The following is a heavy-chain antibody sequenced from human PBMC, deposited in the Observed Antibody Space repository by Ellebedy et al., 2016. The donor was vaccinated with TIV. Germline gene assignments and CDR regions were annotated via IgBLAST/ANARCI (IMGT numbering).Heavy chain of an antibody. CDR3: ARTHDYGDYLAAFDI. CDR2: IDWDDDK. Sequence: SGPTLVXPTQTLTLTCTFSGFSLSTTGMCVSWIRQPPGKALEWLARIDWDDDKFYSTSLKTRLTISKDTSKNQVVLTMTNMDPVDTATYYCARTHDYGDYLAAFDIWGQGTMVTVSS. D-gene: IGHD4-17*01. J-gene: IGHJ3*02. CDR1: GFSLSTTGMC. V-gene: IGHV2-70*17.